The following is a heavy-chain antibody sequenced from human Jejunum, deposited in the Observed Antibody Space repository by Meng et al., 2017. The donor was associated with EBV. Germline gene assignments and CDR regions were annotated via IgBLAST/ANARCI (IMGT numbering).Heavy chain of an antibody. V-gene: IGHV1-46*01. J-gene: IGHJ5*02. CDR3: ARDISSSTGWWLDP. Sequence: QGQLVNSGAEVKKPGALVKCSFKTSGYTFTGHRVHWVRQAPGQGLEWMGIINPNDGSTSHAQKFQGRVTMTRDTSTSRVYMELSSLTSEDTAVYYCARDISSSTGWWLDPWGQGTLVTVSS. CDR1: GYTFTGHR. CDR2: INPNDGST. D-gene: IGHD2-2*01.